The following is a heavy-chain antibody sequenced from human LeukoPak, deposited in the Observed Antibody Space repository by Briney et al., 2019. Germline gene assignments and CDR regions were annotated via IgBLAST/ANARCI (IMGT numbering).Heavy chain of an antibody. Sequence: PGGSLRLSCAASGFTFNNYAMSWVRQAPGKGLEWVSAISNSGGATYYADSVKGRFTISRDNSKNTLFLHMNSLRVEDTAVYYCAKAPPAATKYYYGMDVWGQGTTVTVSS. CDR2: ISNSGGAT. CDR3: AKAPPAATKYYYGMDV. CDR1: GFTFNNYA. J-gene: IGHJ6*02. D-gene: IGHD2-2*01. V-gene: IGHV3-23*01.